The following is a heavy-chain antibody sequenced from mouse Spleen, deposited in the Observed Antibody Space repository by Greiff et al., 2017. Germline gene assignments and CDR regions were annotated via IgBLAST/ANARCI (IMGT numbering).Heavy chain of an antibody. D-gene: IGHD4-1*02. J-gene: IGHJ4*01. V-gene: IGHV5-9-2*01. CDR1: GFTFSSYG. CDR3: ASQLNYYAMDY. Sequence: EVKLMESGGGLVKPGGSLKLSCAASGFTFSSYGMYWVRQTPEKRLEWVATISGGGSYTYYPDSVKGRFTISRDNAKNNLYLQMSSLRSEDTALYYCASQLNYYAMDYWGQGTSVTVSS. CDR2: ISGGGSYT.